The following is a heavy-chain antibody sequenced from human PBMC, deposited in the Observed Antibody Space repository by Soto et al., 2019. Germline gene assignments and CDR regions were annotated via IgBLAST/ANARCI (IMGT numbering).Heavy chain of an antibody. V-gene: IGHV4-39*01. CDR1: GGSISSSSYY. Sequence: ETLSLTCTVSGGSISSSSYYWGWIRQPPGKGLEWIGSIYYSGSTYYNPSLKSRVTISVDTSKNQFSLKLSSVTAADTAVYYCARPKTIGAAAGKGWFDPWGQGTLVTVSS. J-gene: IGHJ5*02. CDR2: IYYSGST. CDR3: ARPKTIGAAAGKGWFDP. D-gene: IGHD6-13*01.